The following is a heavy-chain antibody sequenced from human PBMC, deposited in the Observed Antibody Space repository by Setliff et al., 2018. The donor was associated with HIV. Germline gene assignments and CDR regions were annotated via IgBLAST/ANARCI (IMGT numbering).Heavy chain of an antibody. J-gene: IGHJ5*02. CDR1: GDSIASGGYS. V-gene: IGHV4-30-4*07. CDR2: IYYSGGT. D-gene: IGHD3-22*01. CDR3: AREDGWLFGWFDP. Sequence: SETLSLTCTVSGDSIASGGYSWTWIRQPPGKALEWIGYIYYSGGTSYSGTTYYNPSVASRITISGNTSKNQFSLKLTSVTAADTAIYYCAREDGWLFGWFDPWGQGTPVTVSS.